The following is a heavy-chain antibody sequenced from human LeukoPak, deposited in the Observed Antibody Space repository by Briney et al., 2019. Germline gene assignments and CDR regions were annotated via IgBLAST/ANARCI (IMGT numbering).Heavy chain of an antibody. CDR1: GGSISSSSYY. CDR3: ARRSPSRGFDY. V-gene: IGHV4-39*01. Sequence: SETLSLTCTVSGGSISSSSYYCGWIRQPPGKGLEWIGSIYYSGSTYYNPSLKSRVTISVDTSKNQFSLKLSSVTAADTAVYYCARRSPSRGFDYWGQGTLVTVSS. J-gene: IGHJ4*02. D-gene: IGHD3-10*01. CDR2: IYYSGST.